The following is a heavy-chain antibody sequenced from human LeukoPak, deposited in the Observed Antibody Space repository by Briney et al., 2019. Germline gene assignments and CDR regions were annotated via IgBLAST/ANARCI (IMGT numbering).Heavy chain of an antibody. Sequence: ASVKVSCKASGYAFTAYYMHWVRQAPGQGLEWMGWINPNSGGTNSSQKFQDRVTLTRDTSISTAYMELGSLRSDDTAIYYCARAYGSGSSYHPDYWGQGTLVTVSS. D-gene: IGHD3-10*01. CDR1: GYAFTAYY. CDR2: INPNSGGT. J-gene: IGHJ4*02. V-gene: IGHV1-2*02. CDR3: ARAYGSGSSYHPDY.